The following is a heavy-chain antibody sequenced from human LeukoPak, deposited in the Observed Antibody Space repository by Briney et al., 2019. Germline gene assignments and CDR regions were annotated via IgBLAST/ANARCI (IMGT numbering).Heavy chain of an antibody. D-gene: IGHD1-26*01. CDR3: ARHGTISSGSYFGY. V-gene: IGHV4-59*08. CDR1: GGSVSSYY. J-gene: IGHJ4*02. Sequence: SETLSLTCSVSGGSVSSYYWSWIRQSPGKGLEWSGYIYNSGRTNYNPSLKSRVTGFVDTSKNQVSLRLSSVTAADTAVYYCARHGTISSGSYFGYWGQGALVTVSS. CDR2: IYNSGRT.